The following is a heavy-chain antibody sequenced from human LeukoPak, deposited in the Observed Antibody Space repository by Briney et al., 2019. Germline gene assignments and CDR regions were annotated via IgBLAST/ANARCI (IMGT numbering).Heavy chain of an antibody. CDR2: IYYSGST. J-gene: IGHJ4*02. Sequence: SETLSLTCTVSGCSISSYYWSWIRQPPGKGLEWIGYIYYSGSTNYNPSLKSRVTISVDTSKNQFSLKLSSVTAADTAVYYCARGIWELPLDYWGQGTLVTVSS. CDR3: ARGIWELPLDY. V-gene: IGHV4-59*01. D-gene: IGHD1-26*01. CDR1: GCSISSYY.